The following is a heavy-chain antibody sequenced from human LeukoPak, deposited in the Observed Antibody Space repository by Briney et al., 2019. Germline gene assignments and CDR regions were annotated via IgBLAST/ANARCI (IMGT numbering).Heavy chain of an antibody. V-gene: IGHV3-23*01. Sequence: GGSLRLSCAASAFTFSSYAMSWVRQAPGNGLEWASAISGSGGSTFYADSVKGRFTISRDNSKNTLYLQMNSLRAEDTAVYYCARGGSYLSAFDIWGQGTMVTVSS. J-gene: IGHJ3*02. CDR1: AFTFSSYA. D-gene: IGHD1-26*01. CDR3: ARGGSYLSAFDI. CDR2: ISGSGGST.